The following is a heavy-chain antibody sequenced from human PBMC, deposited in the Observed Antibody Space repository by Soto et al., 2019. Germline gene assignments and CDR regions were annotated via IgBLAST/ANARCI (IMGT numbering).Heavy chain of an antibody. Sequence: SETLSLTCTVSGGSISSGGTGSYWTWIRQLPGKGLEWIGYIYYTGNTYYNPSLKSRPTISIDTSENQFSLKLTSVTAADTAVYFCASGQDADKVRYWGQGTLVT. CDR2: IYYTGNT. CDR3: ASGQDADKVRY. CDR1: GGSISSGGTGSY. V-gene: IGHV4-31*03. D-gene: IGHD2-15*01. J-gene: IGHJ4*02.